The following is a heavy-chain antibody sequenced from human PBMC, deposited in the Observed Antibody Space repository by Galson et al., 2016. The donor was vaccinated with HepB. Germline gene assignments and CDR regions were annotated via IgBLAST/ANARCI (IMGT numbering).Heavy chain of an antibody. D-gene: IGHD4-17*01. Sequence: TLSLTCAVSGDSFSSGGYYWSWIRQPAGKGLEWIGYIYHTGRTYYNPSLKTRVTISVDVSNDQFSLNLSSATAADTAIYYCARAYGDYEADAFDIWGLGAMVTVSA. CDR1: GDSFSSGGYY. V-gene: IGHV4-30-2*01. CDR2: IYHTGRT. J-gene: IGHJ3*02. CDR3: ARAYGDYEADAFDI.